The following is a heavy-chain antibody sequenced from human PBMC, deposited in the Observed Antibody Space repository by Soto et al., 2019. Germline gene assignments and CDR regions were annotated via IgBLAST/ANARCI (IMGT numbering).Heavy chain of an antibody. CDR3: ARASPYGDYALDY. CDR2: ISYSGST. Sequence: TLSLTCTVSGGSISSYYWIWIRQPPGKGLEWIGYISYSGSTNYNPSLKSRPTISVDTSKNQFSLKLRSVTAADTAVYYCARASPYGDYALDYWGQGTLVTVSS. CDR1: GGSISSYY. D-gene: IGHD4-17*01. V-gene: IGHV4-59*01. J-gene: IGHJ4*02.